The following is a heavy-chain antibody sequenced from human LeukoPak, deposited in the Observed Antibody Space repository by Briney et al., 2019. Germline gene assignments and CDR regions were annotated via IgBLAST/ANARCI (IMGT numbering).Heavy chain of an antibody. Sequence: GGSLRLSCAASGFTFSNDGMHWVRQAPGRGLEWVALISYDGSDKHYADSVKGRFTVSRDNSKNTLYLQMNSLSRDDTAVYYCVGVGGYDSSGFLDYWGQGTLVTVSS. D-gene: IGHD3-22*01. CDR1: GFTFSNDG. V-gene: IGHV3-30*03. CDR3: VGVGGYDSSGFLDY. CDR2: ISYDGSDK. J-gene: IGHJ4*02.